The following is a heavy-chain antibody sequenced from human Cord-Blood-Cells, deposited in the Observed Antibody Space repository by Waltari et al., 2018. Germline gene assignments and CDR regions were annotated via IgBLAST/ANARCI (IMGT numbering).Heavy chain of an antibody. Sequence: QVQLQQSGPGLVKPSETPSPTCTVAGGPISSYYWSWSLQPPGKGLEWIGYIYYRGSTNYNPALKSRVTISVGTPKHQFSLKLSSVTAADTAVCYCARNNDLLDAFEIWGQGTMVTISS. V-gene: IGHV4-59*01. D-gene: IGHD3-3*01. CDR1: GGPISSYY. J-gene: IGHJ3*02. CDR3: ARNNDLLDAFEI. CDR2: IYYRGST.